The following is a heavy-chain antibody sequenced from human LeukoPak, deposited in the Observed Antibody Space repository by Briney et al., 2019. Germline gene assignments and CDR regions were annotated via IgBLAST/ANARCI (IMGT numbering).Heavy chain of an antibody. CDR3: ARDEVYGEQYYFDY. CDR1: GFTLSTYT. D-gene: IGHD4/OR15-4a*01. CDR2: ISSSSNYI. J-gene: IGHJ4*02. Sequence: PGGSLRLSCAASGFTLSTYTMNWVRQAPGKGLEWVSSISSSSNYIYYANSVKGRFTISRDNAKNSLYLQMNSLRAEDTAVYYCARDEVYGEQYYFDYWGQGTLVTVSS. V-gene: IGHV3-21*01.